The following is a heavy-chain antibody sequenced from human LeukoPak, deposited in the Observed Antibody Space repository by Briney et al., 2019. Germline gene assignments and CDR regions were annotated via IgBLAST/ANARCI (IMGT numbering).Heavy chain of an antibody. J-gene: IGHJ4*02. CDR1: GFTFSSYS. V-gene: IGHV3-48*01. CDR3: AKNIGGFDY. CDR2: ISSSSSTI. D-gene: IGHD4-23*01. Sequence: PGGSLRLSCAASGFTFSSYSMNWVRQAPGKGLEWVSYISSSSSTIYYADSVKGRFTISRDNAKNTLYLQMNSLRAEDTAVYYCAKNIGGFDYWGQGTLVTVSS.